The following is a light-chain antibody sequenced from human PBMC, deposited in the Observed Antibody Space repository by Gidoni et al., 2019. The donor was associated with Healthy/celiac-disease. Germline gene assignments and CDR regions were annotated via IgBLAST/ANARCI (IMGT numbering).Light chain of an antibody. CDR2: DAS. CDR1: QDISNY. Sequence: DIQMTQSPSSLSASVGDRVTITCQASQDISNYLNWYQQKPGKAPKLLIYDASNLETGVPSRFSGSGSGTDFTFTISSLQPEDIATYYCQQYDNLPPNTFXQXTKVEIK. CDR3: QQYDNLPPNT. J-gene: IGKJ1*01. V-gene: IGKV1-33*01.